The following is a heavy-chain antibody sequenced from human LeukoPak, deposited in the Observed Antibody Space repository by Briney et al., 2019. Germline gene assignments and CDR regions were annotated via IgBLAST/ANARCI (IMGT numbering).Heavy chain of an antibody. Sequence: PGGSLRLSCAASGFTVSSNYMSWVRQAPGKGLEWVSVIYSGGSTYYADSVKGRFTISRDNSENMLYLQMNSLRVEDTAVYFCAKDRPNYYGSNGHYYRRDGDYWGQGTLVTVSS. J-gene: IGHJ4*02. CDR3: AKDRPNYYGSNGHYYRRDGDY. D-gene: IGHD3-22*01. CDR1: GFTVSSNY. V-gene: IGHV3-53*01. CDR2: IYSGGST.